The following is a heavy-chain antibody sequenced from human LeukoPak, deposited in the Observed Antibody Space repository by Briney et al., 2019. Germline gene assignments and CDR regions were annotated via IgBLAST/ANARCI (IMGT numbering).Heavy chain of an antibody. CDR3: ARLHYYDSSGPYYFDY. J-gene: IGHJ4*02. CDR1: GGTFSSYA. V-gene: IGHV1-69*04. CDR2: IIPILGIA. Sequence: GASVKVSCKASGGTFSSYAISWVRQVPGQGLEWMGRIIPILGIANYAQKFQGRVTITADKSTSTAYMELSSLRSEDTAVYYCARLHYYDSSGPYYFDYWGQGTLVTVSS. D-gene: IGHD3-22*01.